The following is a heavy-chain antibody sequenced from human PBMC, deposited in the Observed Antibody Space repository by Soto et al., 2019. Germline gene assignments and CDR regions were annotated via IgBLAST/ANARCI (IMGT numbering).Heavy chain of an antibody. J-gene: IGHJ6*02. CDR1: GGSISSGDYY. CDR3: ARFVLVPAATTYGVDV. Sequence: PSETLSLTCTVSGGSISSGDYYWSWIRQPPGKGLEWIGYIYYSGSTYYNPSLKSRVTISVDTSKNQFSLKLSSVTAADTAVYYCARFVLVPAATTYGVDVWGQGTTVTVSS. CDR2: IYYSGST. D-gene: IGHD2-2*01. V-gene: IGHV4-30-4*01.